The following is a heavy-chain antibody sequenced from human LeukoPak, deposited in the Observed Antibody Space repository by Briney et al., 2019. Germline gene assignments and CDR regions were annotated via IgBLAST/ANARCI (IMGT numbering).Heavy chain of an antibody. V-gene: IGHV3-20*04. CDR2: INWNGGST. CDR3: AKARGYSYGFFNY. J-gene: IGHJ4*02. D-gene: IGHD5-18*01. CDR1: GFTFDDYG. Sequence: GGSLRLSCAASGFTFDDYGMSWVRQAPGKGLEWVSGINWNGGSTGYADSVKGRFTISRDNAKNSLYLQMNSLRAEDTAVYYCAKARGYSYGFFNYWGQGTLVTVSS.